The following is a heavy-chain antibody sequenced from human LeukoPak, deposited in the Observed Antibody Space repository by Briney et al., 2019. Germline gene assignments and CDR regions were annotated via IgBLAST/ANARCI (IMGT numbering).Heavy chain of an antibody. J-gene: IGHJ4*02. CDR3: ARDSSSGWYSWGPRDY. V-gene: IGHV1-18*04. CDR2: ISAYNGNT. D-gene: IGHD6-19*01. Sequence: ASVKVSCKASEYTFTCYYMHWVRQAPGQGLEWMGWISAYNGNTNYAQKLQGRVTMTTDTSTSTAYMELRSLRSDDTAVYYCARDSSSGWYSWGPRDYWGQGTLVTVSS. CDR1: EYTFTCYY.